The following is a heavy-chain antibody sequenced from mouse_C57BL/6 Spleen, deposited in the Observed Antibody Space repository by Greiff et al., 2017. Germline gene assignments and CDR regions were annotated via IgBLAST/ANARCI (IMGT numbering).Heavy chain of an antibody. CDR2: INPYNGDT. CDR3: ARSGYYGSRFDD. J-gene: IGHJ2*01. Sequence: VQLQQSGPELVKPGDSVKISCKASGYSFTGYFMNWVMQSHGKSLEWIGRINPYNGDTFYNQKFKGKATLTVDKSSSTAHMELRSLTSEDSAVYYCARSGYYGSRFDDWGQGTTRTVSS. D-gene: IGHD1-1*01. V-gene: IGHV1-20*01. CDR1: GYSFTGYF.